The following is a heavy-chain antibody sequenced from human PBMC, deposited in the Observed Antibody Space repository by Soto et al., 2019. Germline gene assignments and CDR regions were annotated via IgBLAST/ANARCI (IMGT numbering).Heavy chain of an antibody. Sequence: QMQLVQSGAEVKKPGSSVKVSCKASGGTLSSFINYPINWVRQAPGQGLEWMGGIVPNVGTVNYAQKFQGRVTITADKSTGTAYMEVSSLRSEDTALYYGARRDTSGFLRYFDNWGQGTLVTVSS. CDR1: GGTLSSFINYP. CDR2: IVPNVGTV. CDR3: ARRDTSGFLRYFDN. J-gene: IGHJ4*02. V-gene: IGHV1-69*06. D-gene: IGHD3-3*01.